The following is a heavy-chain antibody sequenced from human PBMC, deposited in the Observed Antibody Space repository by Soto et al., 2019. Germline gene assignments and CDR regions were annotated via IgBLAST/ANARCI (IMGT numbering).Heavy chain of an antibody. CDR3: ARHQSPYCSSTSCYNVGFDR. V-gene: IGHV4-39*01. Sequence: SETVSLTCTVSGGSISSSSYYWGWIRQPPGKWLEWIGSTYYSGSTYYNPSLKSRVTISVDTSKNQFSLKLSYVTAADTAVYYCARHQSPYCSSTSCYNVGFDRWGQGTLVKVYS. CDR1: GGSISSSSYY. CDR2: TYYSGST. J-gene: IGHJ5*02. D-gene: IGHD2-2*01.